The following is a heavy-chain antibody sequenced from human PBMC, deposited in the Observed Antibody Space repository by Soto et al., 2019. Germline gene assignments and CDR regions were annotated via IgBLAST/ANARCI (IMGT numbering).Heavy chain of an antibody. D-gene: IGHD4-17*01. Sequence: LRLSCAASGFTFSSYAMHWVRQAPGKGLEWVAVISYDGSNKYYADSVKGRFTISRDNSKNTLYLQMNSLRAEDTAVYCCAREADYGDYANLFDYWGQGTLVTVSS. V-gene: IGHV3-30-3*01. CDR3: AREADYGDYANLFDY. CDR2: ISYDGSNK. CDR1: GFTFSSYA. J-gene: IGHJ4*02.